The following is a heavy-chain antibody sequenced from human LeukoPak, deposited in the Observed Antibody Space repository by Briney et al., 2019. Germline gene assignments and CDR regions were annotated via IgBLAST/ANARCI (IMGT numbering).Heavy chain of an antibody. CDR3: AKLPTYYGSGSYPYYFDY. CDR1: GFTFSSYS. Sequence: GGSLRLSCAASGFTFSSYSMNWVRQAPGKGLEWVSAISGSGGSTYYADSVKGRFTISRDNSKNTLYLQMNSLRAEDTAVYYCAKLPTYYGSGSYPYYFDYWGQGTLVTVSS. CDR2: ISGSGGST. D-gene: IGHD3-10*01. V-gene: IGHV3-23*01. J-gene: IGHJ4*02.